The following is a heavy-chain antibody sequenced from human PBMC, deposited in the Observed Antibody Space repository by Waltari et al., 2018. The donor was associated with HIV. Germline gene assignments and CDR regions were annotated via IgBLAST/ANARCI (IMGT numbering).Heavy chain of an antibody. CDR2: INYSGIT. D-gene: IGHD1-26*01. CDR1: GGSISDNTYF. Sequence: QLQLQESGPGLVKPSETLSLSCTVSGGSISDNTYFWAWIHQPPGKGLEWIGTINYSGITDYNPSLKSRVTISVDTSRDQFSLSLSSVTVADTAVYYCARDLSGSKPGFDSWGQGTLVTVSS. J-gene: IGHJ4*02. V-gene: IGHV4-39*02. CDR3: ARDLSGSKPGFDS.